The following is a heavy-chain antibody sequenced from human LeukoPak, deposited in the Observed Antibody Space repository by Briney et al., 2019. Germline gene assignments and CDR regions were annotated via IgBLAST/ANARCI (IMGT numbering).Heavy chain of an antibody. CDR3: ARTFRGYMERGYYYYMDV. Sequence: ASVKVSCKASGYTFNRYGISWVRQAPGQGLERMGWISAYNGNTKYSQKVQGRVTMTTDTSTSTAYMELRSLRSDDTAVYYCARTFRGYMERGYYYYMDVWGKGTTVTISS. D-gene: IGHD3-16*01. CDR1: GYTFNRYG. CDR2: ISAYNGNT. V-gene: IGHV1-18*01. J-gene: IGHJ6*03.